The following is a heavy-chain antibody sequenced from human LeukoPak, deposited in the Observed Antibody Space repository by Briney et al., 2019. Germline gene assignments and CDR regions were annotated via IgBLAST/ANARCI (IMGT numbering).Heavy chain of an antibody. CDR1: GYTFTGYY. V-gene: IGHV1-2*06. CDR2: INPNSGGT. CDR3: ARVARFGELLYYYFDY. D-gene: IGHD3-10*01. Sequence: ASVKVSCKASGYTFTGYYMHWVRQAPGQGLEWMGRINPNSGGTNYAQKFQGRVTMTRDTSICTAYMELSRLRSDDTAVYYCARVARFGELLYYYFDYWGQGTLVTVSS. J-gene: IGHJ4*02.